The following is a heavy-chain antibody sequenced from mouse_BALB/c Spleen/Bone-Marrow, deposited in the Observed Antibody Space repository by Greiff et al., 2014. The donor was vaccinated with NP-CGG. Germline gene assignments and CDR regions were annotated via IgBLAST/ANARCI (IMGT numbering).Heavy chain of an antibody. D-gene: IGHD2-1*01. CDR3: TKGNYFFDY. CDR1: GYTFINYW. J-gene: IGHJ2*01. Sequence: LQQSGSELVRPGASVKLSCKASGYTFINYWIHWVKQRPGQGLEWIGNFYPGSGTTNYDEKFKTKATLTVDTFSSTAYMRLSSLTSEDSAVYYCTKGNYFFDYWGQGTTLTVSS. CDR2: FYPGSGTT. V-gene: IGHV1S22*01.